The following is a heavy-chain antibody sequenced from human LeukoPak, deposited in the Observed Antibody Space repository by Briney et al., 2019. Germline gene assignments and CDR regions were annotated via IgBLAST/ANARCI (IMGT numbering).Heavy chain of an antibody. CDR1: EFSVGSNY. Sequence: GGPLRLSCAASEFSVGSNYMTWVRQAPGKGLEWVSLIYSGGSTYYADSVKGRFTISRDNSKNTLYLQMNSLRVEDTAVYYCARALGSGWVYFLGGQGTLVTVSS. V-gene: IGHV3-66*01. CDR2: IYSGGST. D-gene: IGHD3-10*01. CDR3: ARALGSGWVYFL. J-gene: IGHJ4*02.